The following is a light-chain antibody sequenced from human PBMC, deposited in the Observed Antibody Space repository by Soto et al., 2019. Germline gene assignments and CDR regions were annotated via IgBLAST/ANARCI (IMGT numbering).Light chain of an antibody. CDR2: NAS. V-gene: IGKV1-39*01. CDR3: KQTYSTIT. J-gene: IGKJ5*01. CDR1: QSISSY. Sequence: DIHLTQSPSSLSASLGDSATITCRASQSISSYLNWYQQKPGKAPKLLIYNASSLQSGVQSRFSGSGSGTDFTLTISSLQPEDFATYYCKQTYSTITCGQGTRLEIK.